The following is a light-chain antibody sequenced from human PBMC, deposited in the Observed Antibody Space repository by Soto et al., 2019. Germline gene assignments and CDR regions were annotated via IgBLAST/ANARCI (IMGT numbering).Light chain of an antibody. J-gene: IGKJ1*01. CDR2: DAS. CDR3: QQYNSYSWT. CDR1: QSISSS. V-gene: IGKV1-5*01. Sequence: DIQMTQSPSTLSASVGDRVTITCRASQSISSSLAWYQQKPGKAPELLIYDASSLESGVPSRFSGSGSGTEFTLTISSLQPDDFAPYYCQQYNSYSWTFGQGTKVEIK.